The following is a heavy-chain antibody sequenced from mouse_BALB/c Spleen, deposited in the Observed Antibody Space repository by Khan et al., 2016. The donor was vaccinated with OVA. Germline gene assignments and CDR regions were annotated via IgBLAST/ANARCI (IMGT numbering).Heavy chain of an antibody. V-gene: IGHV1-85*01. CDR1: GYTFTNYD. D-gene: IGHD1-1*01. CDR3: AGHYDGSNLYWYFDV. J-gene: IGHJ1*01. Sequence: QVQLQQSGAELVKPGASVKLSCKASGYTFTNYDINWVRQRPEQGLEWIGWIFPGDDSTKYNEKFKGKATLTTDKSSNTAYMQLSRLTSEDSAVYFCAGHYDGSNLYWYFDVWGAGTTVTVSS. CDR2: IFPGDDST.